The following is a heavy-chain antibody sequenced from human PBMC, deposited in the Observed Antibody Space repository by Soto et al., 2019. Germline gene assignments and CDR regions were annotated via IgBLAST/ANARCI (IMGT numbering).Heavy chain of an antibody. D-gene: IGHD6-13*01. CDR1: GFTLSQYC. CDR3: VRSDDDHWYAFDI. J-gene: IGHJ3*02. Sequence: GGSLKLSCAAPGFTLSQYCITYVRHSLGKRLEWVANIKQDGSENYYLDSVKGRFTISRDNAKNSLYLQMNTLRAEDTALYYCVRSDDDHWYAFDICARGTMVTGS. V-gene: IGHV3-7*05. CDR2: IKQDGSEN.